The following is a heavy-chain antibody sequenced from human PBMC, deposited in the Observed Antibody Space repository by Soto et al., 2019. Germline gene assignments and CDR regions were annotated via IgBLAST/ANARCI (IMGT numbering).Heavy chain of an antibody. CDR3: ARDRGFGVDKQPRGIDY. CDR1: GFTFSSYS. V-gene: IGHV3-21*01. CDR2: ISSSSSYI. J-gene: IGHJ4*02. D-gene: IGHD3-3*01. Sequence: EVQLVESGGGLVKPGGSLRLSCAASGFTFSSYSMNWVRQAPGKGLEWVSSISSSSSYIYYADSVKGRFTISRDNAKNSLYLQMNSLRAEDTAVYYCARDRGFGVDKQPRGIDYWGQGTLVTVSS.